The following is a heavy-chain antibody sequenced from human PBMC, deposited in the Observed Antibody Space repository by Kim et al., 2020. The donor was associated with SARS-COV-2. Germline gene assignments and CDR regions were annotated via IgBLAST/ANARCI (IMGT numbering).Heavy chain of an antibody. Sequence: GGSLRLSCVASGFAFIVFEMNWVRQTPGKGLEWISYISGGSGIISYADSVKGRFTISRDNTKNSRYLQMNSLTVEDAAVYFCVGGGLYYFDYWGQGTLVTVSS. CDR1: GFAFIVFE. V-gene: IGHV3-48*03. CDR3: VGGGLYYFDY. J-gene: IGHJ4*02. CDR2: ISGGSGII. D-gene: IGHD2-8*01.